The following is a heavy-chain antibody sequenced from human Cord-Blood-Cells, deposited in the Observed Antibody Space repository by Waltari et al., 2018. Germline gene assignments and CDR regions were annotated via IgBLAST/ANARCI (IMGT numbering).Heavy chain of an antibody. J-gene: IGHJ4*02. V-gene: IGHV3-30*18. D-gene: IGHD6-13*01. Sequence: QVQLVESGGGVVQPGRSLRLSCAASGFTFSSYGMHWVRQAPGKGLEWVAVISYDGSNKYYADSVKGRFTISRDNSKNTLYLQMNSLRAEYTAVYYCAKARSSWYFDYWGQGTLVTVSS. CDR2: ISYDGSNK. CDR1: GFTFSSYG. CDR3: AKARSSWYFDY.